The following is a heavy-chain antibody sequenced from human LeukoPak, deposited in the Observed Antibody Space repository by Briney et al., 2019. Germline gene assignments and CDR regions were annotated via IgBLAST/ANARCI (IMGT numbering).Heavy chain of an antibody. D-gene: IGHD4-17*01. V-gene: IGHV3-66*01. J-gene: IGHJ5*02. CDR1: GLTVSSNY. CDR2: IYRGGPS. CDR3: ARDSYVDSEAVRWFDP. Sequence: GGSLRLSCAASGLTVSSNYMSWVRQAPGKGLEWVSVIYRGGPSYYADSVKGRFTISRDNSKNTLYLQMNSLRAEDTAVYYCARDSYVDSEAVRWFDPWGQGTLVTVSS.